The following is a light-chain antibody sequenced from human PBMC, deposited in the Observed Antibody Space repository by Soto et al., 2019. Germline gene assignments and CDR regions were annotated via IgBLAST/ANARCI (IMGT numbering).Light chain of an antibody. J-gene: IGKJ4*01. Sequence: EIVLTQSPGTLSLSPGERATLSCRASQSISSTYLAWYQLKPGQAPRLLIYAASRRATGIPDRFSGSGSGTDFTLTISRLEPEDFAVFFCQQYERSPTTFGGGTKVEIK. CDR1: QSISSTY. CDR2: AAS. CDR3: QQYERSPTT. V-gene: IGKV3-20*01.